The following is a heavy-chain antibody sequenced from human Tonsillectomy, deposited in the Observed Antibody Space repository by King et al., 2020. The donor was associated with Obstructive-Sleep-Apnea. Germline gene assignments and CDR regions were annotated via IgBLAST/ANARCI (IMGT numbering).Heavy chain of an antibody. V-gene: IGHV4-4*09. CDR1: GDSINKYY. Sequence: VQLQESGPRVVKPSETLSLMCNVSGDSINKYYWRWFRQPPGKGLEWLVYIFWNEDTKYNPSLQSRVTISVEQSRTQSSLKLSPVTAAEEAVYFCARITVDSSGHVFYKGVDVWGHGTTVTVSS. CDR2: IFWNEDT. CDR3: ARITVDSSGHVFYKGVDV. D-gene: IGHD6-19*01. J-gene: IGHJ6*02.